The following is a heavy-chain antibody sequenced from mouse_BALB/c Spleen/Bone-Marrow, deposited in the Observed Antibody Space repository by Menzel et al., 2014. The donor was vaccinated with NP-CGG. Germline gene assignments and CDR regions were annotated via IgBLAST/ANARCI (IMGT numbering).Heavy chain of an antibody. CDR1: GFTFSNYW. Sequence: EVNVVESGGGLVQPGGSMKLSCVASGFTFSNYWMNWVRQSPEKGLDWVAEIRLKSNNYATHYAESVEGRFTISRDDSKSSVYLQMNNLRAEDTGIYYCTTGFAYWGQGTLVTVSA. CDR3: TTGFAY. J-gene: IGHJ3*01. CDR2: IRLKSNNYAT. V-gene: IGHV6-6*02.